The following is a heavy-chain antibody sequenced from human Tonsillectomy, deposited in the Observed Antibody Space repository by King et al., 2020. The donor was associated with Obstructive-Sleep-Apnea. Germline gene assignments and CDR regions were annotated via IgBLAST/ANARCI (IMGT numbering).Heavy chain of an antibody. CDR3: AREFLYSSSWYGGDYYYGMDV. V-gene: IGHV4-61*01. CDR1: CGSVSSGCYY. J-gene: IGHJ6*02. D-gene: IGHD6-13*01. Sequence: QLQESGPGLVKPSETLSLTCTVSCGSVSSGCYYWSWIRQPPGKGLELIGYIYYSGSTKYNPSLKSRVHISEETSKNQFSLKLSSVTAADTAVYYCAREFLYSSSWYGGDYYYGMDVWGQGTTVTVSS. CDR2: IYYSGST.